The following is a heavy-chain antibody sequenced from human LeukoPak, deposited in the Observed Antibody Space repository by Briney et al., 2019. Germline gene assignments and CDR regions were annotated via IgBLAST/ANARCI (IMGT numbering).Heavy chain of an antibody. CDR3: TRGSGWYPH. V-gene: IGHV4-59*02. CDR1: GGSVGSNY. J-gene: IGHJ1*01. CDR2: ISYSGDT. Sequence: PSETLSLTCSVSGGSVGSNYWSWVRQPPGKGLEWIGYISYSGDTKYNPSLKSRLSMSVDTSKNQCSLMLTSVTAADTAVYYCTRGSGWYPHWGQGTLVTVSS. D-gene: IGHD6-19*01.